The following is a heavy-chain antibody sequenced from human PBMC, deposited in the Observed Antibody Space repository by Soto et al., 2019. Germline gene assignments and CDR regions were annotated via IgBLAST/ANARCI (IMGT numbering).Heavy chain of an antibody. J-gene: IGHJ4*02. CDR3: ARERAVTGGTYYFDR. CDR1: GFTFSSYA. V-gene: IGHV3-23*01. CDR2: ISGSGGST. D-gene: IGHD6-19*01. Sequence: PGGSLRLSCAASGFTFSSYAMSWVRQAPGKGLEWVSAISGSGGSTYYADSVKGRFTISRDNSKNTLHLQMNSLRAEDTAVYYCARERAVTGGTYYFDRWGQGTLVTVSS.